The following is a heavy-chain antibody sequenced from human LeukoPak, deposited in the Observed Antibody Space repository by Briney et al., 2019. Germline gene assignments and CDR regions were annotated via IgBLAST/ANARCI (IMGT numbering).Heavy chain of an antibody. CDR1: GFTFSSYA. Sequence: GGSLRLSCAASGFTFSSYAMHWVRQAPGKGLEGVAVISYDGSNKYYADSVKGRFTISRDNSKNTLYLQMNSLRAEDTAVYYCARDTGGYSYGSVDYWGQGTLVTVSS. CDR3: ARDTGGYSYGSVDY. D-gene: IGHD5-18*01. V-gene: IGHV3-30*04. J-gene: IGHJ4*02. CDR2: ISYDGSNK.